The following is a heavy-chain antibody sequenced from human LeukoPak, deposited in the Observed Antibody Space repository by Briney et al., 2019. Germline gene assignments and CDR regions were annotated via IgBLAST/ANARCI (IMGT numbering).Heavy chain of an antibody. D-gene: IGHD6-6*01. Sequence: GGSLRLSCAASGFTFSDYYMSWIRQAPGKGLKWVSYISSSGSTIYYADSVKGRFTISRDNAKNSLYLQMNSLRAEDTAVYYCASYSSSPDFDYWGQGTLVTVSS. CDR3: ASYSSSPDFDY. V-gene: IGHV3-11*04. J-gene: IGHJ4*02. CDR1: GFTFSDYY. CDR2: ISSSGSTI.